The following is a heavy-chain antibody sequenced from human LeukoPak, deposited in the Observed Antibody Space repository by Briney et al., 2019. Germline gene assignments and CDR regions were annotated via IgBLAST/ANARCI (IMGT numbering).Heavy chain of an antibody. V-gene: IGHV6-1*01. J-gene: IGHJ6*02. D-gene: IGHD6-6*01. CDR3: AREPGYSSSLHYYYYGMDV. CDR2: TYYRSKWYN. Sequence: SQTLSLTCAISGDSVSSNSAAWNWIRQSPSRGLEWLGRTYYRSKWYNDYAVSVKSRITINPDTSKNQFSLQLSSVTPEDTAVYYCAREPGYSSSLHYYYYGMDVWGQGTTVTVSS. CDR1: GDSVSSNSAA.